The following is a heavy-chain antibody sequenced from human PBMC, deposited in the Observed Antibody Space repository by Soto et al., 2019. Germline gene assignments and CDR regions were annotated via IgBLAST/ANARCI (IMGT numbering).Heavy chain of an antibody. J-gene: IGHJ5*02. CDR2: ISYSGST. Sequence: SETLSLTCTVSGASITTYYWSWIRQPPGKGLEWIGYISYSGSTDYNPSLKSRVTISFDASKDQISLQVRSATAADAAVYYCARDLKEYCSDGKCNWFDPWGQGTLVTVSS. CDR1: GASITTYY. V-gene: IGHV4-59*01. D-gene: IGHD2-15*01. CDR3: ARDLKEYCSDGKCNWFDP.